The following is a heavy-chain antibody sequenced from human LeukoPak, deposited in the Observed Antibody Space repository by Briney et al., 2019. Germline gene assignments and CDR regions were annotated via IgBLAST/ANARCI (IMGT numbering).Heavy chain of an antibody. CDR3: ARWGCTNGVCYNDY. D-gene: IGHD2-8*01. CDR1: GFIFSSYG. Sequence: GGSLRLYCAASGFIFSSYGMHWVHQAPGKGPEFVSAISQNGGTKYYANSVKGRFTISRDNSKNTLYLQMGSLGPEDMAVYYCARWGCTNGVCYNDYWGQGTLVTVSS. CDR2: ISQNGGTK. J-gene: IGHJ4*02. V-gene: IGHV3-64*01.